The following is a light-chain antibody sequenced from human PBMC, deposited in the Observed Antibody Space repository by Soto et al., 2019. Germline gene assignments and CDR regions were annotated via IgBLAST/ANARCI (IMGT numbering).Light chain of an antibody. CDR1: SSDVGSYNL. CDR3: CSYAGSSTYV. CDR2: EVS. V-gene: IGLV2-23*02. J-gene: IGLJ1*01. Sequence: QSALTQPASVSGSPGQSITISCTGTSSDVGSYNLVSWYQRHPGKAPKVMIYEVSKRPSGVSNRFSGSKFGNTASLTISGLQADDEADYYCCSYAGSSTYVFGTGTKLTVL.